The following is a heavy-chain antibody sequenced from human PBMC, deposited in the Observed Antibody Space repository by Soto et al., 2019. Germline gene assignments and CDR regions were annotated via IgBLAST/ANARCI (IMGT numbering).Heavy chain of an antibody. J-gene: IGHJ6*02. D-gene: IGHD6-25*01. CDR1: GFTFSSYG. V-gene: IGHV3-30*03. Sequence: QVQLVESGGGVVQPGRSLRLSCAASGFTFSSYGMHWVRQAPGKGLEWVAVISYDGSNKYYADSVKGRFTISRDNSKXXXXXXXXXXXXXXXXXXXXXXXXRPNYYYGMDVWGQGTTVTVSS. CDR2: ISYDGSNK. CDR3: XXXXRPNYYYGMDV.